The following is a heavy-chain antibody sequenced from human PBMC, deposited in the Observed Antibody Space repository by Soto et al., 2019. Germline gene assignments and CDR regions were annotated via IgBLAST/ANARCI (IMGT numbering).Heavy chain of an antibody. D-gene: IGHD6-6*01. CDR2: IDWDDDK. Sequence: SGPTLVNPTQTLTLTCTFSGFSLSTSGMCVSWIRQPPGKALEWLALIDWDDDKYYSTSLKTRLTISKDTSKNQVVLTMTNMDPVDTATYYCARTEIAARQLSHYYYGMDVWGQGTTVTVSS. J-gene: IGHJ6*02. CDR1: GFSLSTSGMC. CDR3: ARTEIAARQLSHYYYGMDV. V-gene: IGHV2-70*01.